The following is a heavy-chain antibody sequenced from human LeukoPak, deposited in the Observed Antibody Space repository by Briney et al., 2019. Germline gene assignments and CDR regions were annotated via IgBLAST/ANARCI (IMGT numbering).Heavy chain of an antibody. CDR1: GFTFSSYG. CDR2: ISYDGSNR. J-gene: IGHJ4*02. V-gene: IGHV3-33*05. Sequence: QPGRCLRLSCAASGFTFSSYGMHWVRQAPGKGLEWVAVISYDGSNRYYADSVKGRFTISRDKSKNTLYLQMNSLRVDDTAIYYCAILKSGYWGQGTLVTVSS. D-gene: IGHD7-27*01. CDR3: AILKSGY.